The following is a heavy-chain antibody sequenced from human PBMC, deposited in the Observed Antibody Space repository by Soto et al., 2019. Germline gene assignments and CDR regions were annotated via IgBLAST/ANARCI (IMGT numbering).Heavy chain of an antibody. CDR2: ASGSGGDT. Sequence: EVQLLESGGGLVQPGGSLRLSCAASGFTFGIYAMTWVRQAPGKGLEWVAAASGSGGDTYYAESVKGRFTISRDNSKNTLSLQMNSLSAEDTAMYYCAKDQMGTFADAFDMWGQGTMVIVSS. D-gene: IGHD3-16*01. J-gene: IGHJ3*02. CDR3: AKDQMGTFADAFDM. V-gene: IGHV3-23*01. CDR1: GFTFGIYA.